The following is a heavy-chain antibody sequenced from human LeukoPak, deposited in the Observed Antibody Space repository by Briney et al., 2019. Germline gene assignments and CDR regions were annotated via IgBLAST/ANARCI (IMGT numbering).Heavy chain of an antibody. V-gene: IGHV3-21*01. D-gene: IGHD6-13*01. CDR2: ISSSGSDL. Sequence: GGSLRLSCAASGFTFSSYSMNWVRQAPGKGLEWVSCISSSGSDLYYADSVKGRFTISRDNAKNSLYLQMNSLRDEDTAVYYCARDISGYSSRGDIDYWGQGTLVTVSS. CDR3: ARDISGYSSRGDIDY. CDR1: GFTFSSYS. J-gene: IGHJ4*02.